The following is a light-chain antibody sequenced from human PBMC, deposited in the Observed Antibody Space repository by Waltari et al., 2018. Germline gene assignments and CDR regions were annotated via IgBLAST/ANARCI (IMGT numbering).Light chain of an antibody. CDR1: TSDIGEYIF. CDR2: DVN. CDR3: SSYTSSTSTV. Sequence: QSALTQPASVSGSPGQSITISCTGTTSDIGEYIFFSWYHQHPGKAPQLIIYDVNNRPSGVSNRFSGSKSGNTAPLTISGLQAEDEANYYCSSYTSSTSTVFGGGTKLTVL. J-gene: IGLJ2*01. V-gene: IGLV2-14*03.